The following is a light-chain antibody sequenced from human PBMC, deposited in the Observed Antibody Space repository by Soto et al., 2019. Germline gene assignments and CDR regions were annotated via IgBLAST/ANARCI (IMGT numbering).Light chain of an antibody. Sequence: EIVLTKSPATLSLSTGERAIVSCRASQSVRSNLAWYQQKPGQSPRLLIYDASNRATGIPARFSGSGSGTDFTLTISSLEPEDFAVYYCQQRSNWPPFTFGPGTNVDVK. CDR1: QSVRSN. CDR2: DAS. V-gene: IGKV3-11*01. CDR3: QQRSNWPPFT. J-gene: IGKJ3*01.